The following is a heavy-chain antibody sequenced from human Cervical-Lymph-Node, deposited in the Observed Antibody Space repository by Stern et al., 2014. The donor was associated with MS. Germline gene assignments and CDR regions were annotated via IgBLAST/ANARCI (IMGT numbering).Heavy chain of an antibody. CDR2: ISSSSSYI. J-gene: IGHJ4*02. V-gene: IGHV3-21*01. Sequence: EVHLVESGGGLVKPGGSLRLSCAASGFTFSSYSMNWVRQAPGQGLERVSSISSSSSYIYYADSVKVRFTISRDNAKMSLYLQMNSLRAEDTAVYYCARIFTGREYNYGTDYWGQGTLVTVSS. CDR3: ARIFTGREYNYGTDY. D-gene: IGHD5-18*01. CDR1: GFTFSSYS.